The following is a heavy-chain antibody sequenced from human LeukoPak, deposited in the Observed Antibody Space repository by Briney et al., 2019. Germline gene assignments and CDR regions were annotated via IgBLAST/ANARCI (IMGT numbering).Heavy chain of an antibody. Sequence: SETLSLTCTVSGFSISNYYWSWIRLPAGKGLEWIWRIYTSGTTNYNPSLRSRVTMSVDTSKNQFSLRLSSVTAADTAVYYCARDLGDRSRAYFAFDYGGQGTLVTVSS. CDR1: GFSISNYY. CDR2: IYTSGTT. D-gene: IGHD2/OR15-2a*01. J-gene: IGHJ4*02. V-gene: IGHV4-4*07. CDR3: ARDLGDRSRAYFAFDY.